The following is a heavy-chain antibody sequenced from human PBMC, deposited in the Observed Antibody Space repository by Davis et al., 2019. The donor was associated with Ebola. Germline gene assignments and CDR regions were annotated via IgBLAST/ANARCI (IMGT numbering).Heavy chain of an antibody. CDR3: AKGGGTSSSDFRRT. D-gene: IGHD6-6*01. J-gene: IGHJ5*02. V-gene: IGHV3-30*18. CDR1: GFTFSSYG. CDR2: ISYDGSNK. Sequence: GGSLRLSCAASGFTFSSYGMHWVRQAPGKGLEWVAVISYDGSNKYYADSVKGRFTISRDNSKNTLYLQMNSLRADDTAVYYCAKGGGTSSSDFRRTWGQGTLVTVSS.